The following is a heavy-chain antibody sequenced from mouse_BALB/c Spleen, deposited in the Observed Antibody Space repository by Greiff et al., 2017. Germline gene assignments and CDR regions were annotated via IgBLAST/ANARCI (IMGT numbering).Heavy chain of an antibody. CDR3: ARGEYDYDGAMDY. J-gene: IGHJ4*01. CDR2: ISDGGSYT. CDR1: GFTFSDYY. V-gene: IGHV5-4*02. Sequence: EVKLVESGGGLVKPGGSLKLSCAASGFTFSDYYMYWVRQTPEKRLEWVATISDGGSYTYYPDSVKGRFTISRDNAKNNLYLQMSSLKSEDTAMYYCARGEYDYDGAMDYWGQGTSVTVSS. D-gene: IGHD2-4*01.